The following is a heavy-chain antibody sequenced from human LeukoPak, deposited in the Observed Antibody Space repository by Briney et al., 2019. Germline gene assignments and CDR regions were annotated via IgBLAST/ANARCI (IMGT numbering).Heavy chain of an antibody. V-gene: IGHV4-34*01. D-gene: IGHD4-17*01. Sequence: SEALSLTCAVYGGAFSGYYWSCIRQPPWKGLEWIGEITHSGSTNYNPSLKSRVTISVDTSKNQFSLKLSSVTAADTAVYYCARISRSYSDIKYHYYYYMDVWGKGTTVTVSS. CDR1: GGAFSGYY. CDR3: ARISRSYSDIKYHYYYYMDV. CDR2: ITHSGST. J-gene: IGHJ6*03.